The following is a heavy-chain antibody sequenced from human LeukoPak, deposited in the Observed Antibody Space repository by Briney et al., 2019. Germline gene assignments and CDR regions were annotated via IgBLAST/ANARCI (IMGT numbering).Heavy chain of an antibody. Sequence: SETLSLTCTVSGGSISSYYWSWIRQPPGKGLEWIGYIYYSGSTNYNPSLKSRVTISVDTSKNQFSLKLSSVTAADTAVYYCARVGLLWLGEPYYYGMDVWGQGTTVTVSS. CDR1: GGSISSYY. CDR3: ARVGLLWLGEPYYYGMDV. CDR2: IYYSGST. J-gene: IGHJ6*02. V-gene: IGHV4-59*01. D-gene: IGHD3-10*01.